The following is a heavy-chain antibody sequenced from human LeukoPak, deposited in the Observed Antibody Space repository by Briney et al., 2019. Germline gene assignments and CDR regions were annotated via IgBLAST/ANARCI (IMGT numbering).Heavy chain of an antibody. CDR1: GFTFSNYG. J-gene: IGHJ3*02. CDR3: ARGHPSEKHAFDI. CDR2: ISGSGDSP. D-gene: IGHD2-2*01. Sequence: GGSLRLSCAASGFTFSNYGMSWVRQAPGKGLEWVSGISGSGDSPYYADSVKGRFTISRDNSKNSLYLQMNSLRAEDTAVYYCARGHPSEKHAFDIWGQGTMVTVSS. V-gene: IGHV3-23*01.